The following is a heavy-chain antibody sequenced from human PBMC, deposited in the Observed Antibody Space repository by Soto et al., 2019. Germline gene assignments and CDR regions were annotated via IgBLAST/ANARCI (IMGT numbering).Heavy chain of an antibody. D-gene: IGHD2-2*01. V-gene: IGHV3-23*01. CDR1: GFTFYNYA. Sequence: GGSLRLSCAASGFTFYNYAMGWVRQAPGKGLEWVSAITGSGSDTYYVDSVKGRFTISRDNSENTLYLQMNSLRAEDTAIYYCAKFGSSSRSPHYYIHYSGQATLVTVSS. J-gene: IGHJ4*02. CDR2: ITGSGSDT. CDR3: AKFGSSSRSPHYYIHY.